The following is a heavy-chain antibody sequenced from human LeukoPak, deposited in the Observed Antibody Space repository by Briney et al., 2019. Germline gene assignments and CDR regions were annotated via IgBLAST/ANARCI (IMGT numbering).Heavy chain of an antibody. J-gene: IGHJ4*02. Sequence: GGSLRLSCAASGFTFTNYWMSWVRQAPGKGLEWVANTKQDETEKHYAGSVKGRFTISRDNAQNSLYLQMNSLRAEDTAVYFCARNRQWLLADYWGQGTVVTVSS. D-gene: IGHD3-22*01. V-gene: IGHV3-7*04. CDR1: GFTFTNYW. CDR3: ARNRQWLLADY. CDR2: TKQDETEK.